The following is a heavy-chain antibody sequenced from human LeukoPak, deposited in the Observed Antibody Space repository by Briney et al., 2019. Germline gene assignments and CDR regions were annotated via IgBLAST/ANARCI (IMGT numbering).Heavy chain of an antibody. Sequence: QPGRSLRLSCAASGFVFSSYVMHWVRQAPGKGLEWVAVISYDGSNKYYADSVKGRFTISRDNSKNTLYLQMNSLRAEDTAVYYCARERLDSSGYYYGYFQHWGQGTLVTVSS. J-gene: IGHJ1*01. CDR1: GFVFSSYV. CDR3: ARERLDSSGYYYGYFQH. D-gene: IGHD3-22*01. CDR2: ISYDGSNK. V-gene: IGHV3-30-3*01.